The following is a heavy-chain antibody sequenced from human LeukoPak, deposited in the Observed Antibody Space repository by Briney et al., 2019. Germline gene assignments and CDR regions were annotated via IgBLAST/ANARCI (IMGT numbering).Heavy chain of an antibody. Sequence: ASVKVSCKASGYTFTGCYIHWVRQAPGQGLEWMGWMDPNSGGTNYAQKFQGRVTMTRDTSISTAYMELSRLRSDDTAVYYCARGMLAAAGPKENWFDPWGQGTLVTVSS. CDR1: GYTFTGCY. V-gene: IGHV1-2*02. J-gene: IGHJ5*02. CDR2: MDPNSGGT. D-gene: IGHD6-13*01. CDR3: ARGMLAAAGPKENWFDP.